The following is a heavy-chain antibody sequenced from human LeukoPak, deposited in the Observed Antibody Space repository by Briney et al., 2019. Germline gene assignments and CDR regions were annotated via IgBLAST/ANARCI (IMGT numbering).Heavy chain of an antibody. D-gene: IGHD3-22*01. V-gene: IGHV3-9*03. CDR1: GFTFDDYA. J-gene: IGHJ4*02. CDR2: ISWNSGII. CDR3: AKDHRPYYDSSGYYDY. Sequence: GGSLRLSCAASGFTFDDYAMHWVRQVPGKGVEGGAGISWNSGIIVYADSVKGRFTISRDNANNSLYLQMNSLRAEDMALYYCAKDHRPYYDSSGYYDYWGQGTLVTVSS.